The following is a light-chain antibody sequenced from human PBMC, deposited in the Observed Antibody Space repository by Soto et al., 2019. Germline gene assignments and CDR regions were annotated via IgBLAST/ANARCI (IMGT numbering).Light chain of an antibody. CDR3: SSYAGTINVA. V-gene: IGLV2-8*01. J-gene: IGLJ2*01. Sequence: QSALTQPPSASGSSGQSVTISCTGTSSDVGGYNYVSWYQQHPGKAPRLMIYEVSKRPSGVPDRFSGSKSGNTASLTVSGLRAEDEADYYCSSYAGTINVAFGGGTKVTVL. CDR2: EVS. CDR1: SSDVGGYNY.